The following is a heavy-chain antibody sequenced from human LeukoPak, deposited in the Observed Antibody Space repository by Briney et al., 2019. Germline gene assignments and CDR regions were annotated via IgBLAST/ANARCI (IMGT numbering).Heavy chain of an antibody. Sequence: ASVKVSCKASGYTFTSYCMHWVRQAPGQGLEWMGIINPSGGSTSYAQKFQGRVTMTRDMSTSTVYMELSSLRSEDTAVYYCARDRITMIVEADAFDIWGQGTMVTVSS. D-gene: IGHD3-22*01. J-gene: IGHJ3*02. CDR3: ARDRITMIVEADAFDI. CDR2: INPSGGST. V-gene: IGHV1-46*01. CDR1: GYTFTSYC.